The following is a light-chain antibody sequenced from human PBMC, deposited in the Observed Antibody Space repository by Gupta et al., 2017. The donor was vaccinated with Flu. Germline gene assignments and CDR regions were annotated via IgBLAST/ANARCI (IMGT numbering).Light chain of an antibody. J-gene: IGLJ2*01. V-gene: IGLV2-23*02. Sequence: QSALTQPASVSGSPGQSIPISCSGSSSDVGGYDLVSWYQQQHPGKPPKLVIYDVTKRPSGVSGRFSGSKSGNTASLTLSGLQAEDEADYDCCSYAGPHIHVVFGGGTKLTVL. CDR3: CSYAGPHIHVV. CDR1: SSDVGGYDL. CDR2: DVT.